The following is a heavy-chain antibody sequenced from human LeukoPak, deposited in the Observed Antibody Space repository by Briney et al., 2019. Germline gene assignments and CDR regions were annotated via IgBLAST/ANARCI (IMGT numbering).Heavy chain of an antibody. Sequence: GASVQVSCLASGYTFTSHYMHWVRQAPGHRPEWPGLINPSGGSTSYAQQFQARVTITRDTSTSAIYMELSSLRSEDTAVYYCARVAGVYYDSRGYFGVWGKGTTVTVSS. CDR2: INPSGGST. D-gene: IGHD3-22*01. J-gene: IGHJ6*04. V-gene: IGHV1-46*01. CDR1: GYTFTSHY. CDR3: ARVAGVYYDSRGYFGV.